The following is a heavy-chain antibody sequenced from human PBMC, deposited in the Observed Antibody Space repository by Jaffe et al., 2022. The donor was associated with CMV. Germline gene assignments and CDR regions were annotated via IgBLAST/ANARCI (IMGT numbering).Heavy chain of an antibody. CDR3: ARDRRSSGWYEVIEGRRYGMDV. CDR2: INPNSGGT. CDR1: GYTFTGYY. Sequence: QVQLVQSGAEVKKPGASVKVSCKASGYTFTGYYMHWVRQAPGQGLEWMGWINPNSGGTNYAQKFQGRVTMTRDTSISTAYMELSRLRSDDTAVYYCARDRRSSGWYEVIEGRRYGMDVWGQGTTVTVSS. D-gene: IGHD6-19*01. V-gene: IGHV1-2*02. J-gene: IGHJ6*02.